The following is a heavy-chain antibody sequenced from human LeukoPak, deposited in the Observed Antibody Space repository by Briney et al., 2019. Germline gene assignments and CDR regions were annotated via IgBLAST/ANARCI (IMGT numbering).Heavy chain of an antibody. CDR2: ISGSGGST. CDR1: GFTFSSYS. Sequence: GGSLRLSCAASGFTFSSYSMSWVRQAPGKGLEWVSAISGSGGSTYYADSVKGRFTISRDNSKNTLYLQMNSLRAEDTAVYYCAKDNYGDYGGLFDYWGQGTLVTVSS. J-gene: IGHJ4*02. V-gene: IGHV3-23*01. D-gene: IGHD4-17*01. CDR3: AKDNYGDYGGLFDY.